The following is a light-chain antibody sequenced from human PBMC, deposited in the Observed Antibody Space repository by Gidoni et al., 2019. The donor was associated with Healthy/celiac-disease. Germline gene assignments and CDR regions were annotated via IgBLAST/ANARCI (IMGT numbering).Light chain of an antibody. CDR1: QSISSW. CDR2: KAS. J-gene: IGKJ1*01. CDR3: QQYNSYSGT. Sequence: DIQMTQSPSTLSASVGDRVTITCRASQSISSWVAWYQQKPGKARKLLIYKASSLESGVPGRFSGSGAGTEFTLTISSLQPDDFATYYCQQYNSYSGTFGQGTKVEIK. V-gene: IGKV1-5*03.